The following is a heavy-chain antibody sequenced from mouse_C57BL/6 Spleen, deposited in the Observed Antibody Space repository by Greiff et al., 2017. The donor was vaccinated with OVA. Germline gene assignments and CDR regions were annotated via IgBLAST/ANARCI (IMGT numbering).Heavy chain of an antibody. Sequence: ESGPGLVKPSQSLSLTCSVTGYSITSGYYWNWIRQFPGNKLEWMGYISYDGSNNYNPSLKNRISITRDTSKNQFFLKLNSVTTEDTATYYCARRPYYAMDYWGQGTSVTVSS. CDR3: ARRPYYAMDY. V-gene: IGHV3-6*01. J-gene: IGHJ4*01. CDR2: ISYDGSN. CDR1: GYSITSGYY.